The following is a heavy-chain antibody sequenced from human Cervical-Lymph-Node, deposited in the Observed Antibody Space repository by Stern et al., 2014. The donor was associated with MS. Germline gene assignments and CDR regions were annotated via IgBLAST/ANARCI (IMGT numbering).Heavy chain of an antibody. J-gene: IGHJ4*02. Sequence: VQLVESGAEVKKPGSSVKVSCKASGGTFSSYAISWGRQAPGQGLEWMGGIIPIFGTANYAQKFQGRVTITADESTSTAYMELSSLRSEDTAVYYCARAAYSSGWYKSDYWGQGTLVTVSS. D-gene: IGHD6-19*01. V-gene: IGHV1-69*01. CDR2: IIPIFGTA. CDR3: ARAAYSSGWYKSDY. CDR1: GGTFSSYA.